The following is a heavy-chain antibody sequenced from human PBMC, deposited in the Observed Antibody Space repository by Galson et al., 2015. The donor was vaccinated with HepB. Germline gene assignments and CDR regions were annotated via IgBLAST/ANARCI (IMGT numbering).Heavy chain of an antibody. CDR2: IDWDDDK. D-gene: IGHD3-22*01. CDR3: ARELNIDYYDSSGYPTEYGMDV. Sequence: PALVKPTQTLTLTCTFSGFSLSTSGMCVSWIRQPPGKALEWLARIDWDDDKYYSTSLKTRLTISKDTSKNQVVLTMTNMDPVDTATYYCARELNIDYYDSSGYPTEYGMDVWGQGTTVTVSS. J-gene: IGHJ6*02. CDR1: GFSLSTSGMC. V-gene: IGHV2-70*11.